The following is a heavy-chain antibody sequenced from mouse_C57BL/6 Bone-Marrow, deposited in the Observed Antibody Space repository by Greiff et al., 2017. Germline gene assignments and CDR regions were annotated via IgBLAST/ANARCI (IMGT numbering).Heavy chain of an antibody. V-gene: IGHV5-15*01. CDR3: ARLNYGNAMDY. CDR1: GFTFSDYG. Sequence: DVKLVESGGGLVQPGGSLKLSCAASGFTFSDYGMAWVRQAPRKGPEWVAFMSNLAYSIYYADTVTGRFTISRENAKNTLYLEMSSLRSEDTAMYYCARLNYGNAMDYWGQGTSVTVSS. CDR2: MSNLAYSI. D-gene: IGHD1-1*01. J-gene: IGHJ4*01.